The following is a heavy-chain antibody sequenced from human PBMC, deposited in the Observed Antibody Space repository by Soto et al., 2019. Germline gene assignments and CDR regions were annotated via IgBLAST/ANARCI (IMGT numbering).Heavy chain of an antibody. CDR2: ISYDGSNK. V-gene: IGHV3-30*18. D-gene: IGHD3-10*01. CDR3: PKDGYGSAIDGGDV. CDR1: GFTFSSYG. J-gene: IGHJ6*02. Sequence: QVPLVESGGGVVQNGRSLRLSCAASGFTFSSYGMHWVRKAPGKGLEWVEVISYDGSNKYYADSVKGRFTISRDNSKNTLYVQMNSLRAEDTAVYYCPKDGYGSAIDGGDVWVQGTTVTVSS.